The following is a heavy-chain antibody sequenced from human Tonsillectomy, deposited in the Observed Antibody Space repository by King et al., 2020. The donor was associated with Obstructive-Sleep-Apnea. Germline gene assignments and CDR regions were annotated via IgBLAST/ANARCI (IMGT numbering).Heavy chain of an antibody. CDR3: ARGWGGSSSGWLSAFDI. Sequence: IQLVQSGAEVKKPASSVRVSCKASGGTFSSYAISWVRQAPGQGLEWMGGIIPILDMANYAQKFQDRVTITADKSTRTAYMELSSLRSEDTAIYYCARGWGGSSSGWLSAFDIWGQGTMVTVSS. J-gene: IGHJ3*02. CDR2: IIPILDMA. CDR1: GGTFSSYA. V-gene: IGHV1-69*04. D-gene: IGHD6-19*01.